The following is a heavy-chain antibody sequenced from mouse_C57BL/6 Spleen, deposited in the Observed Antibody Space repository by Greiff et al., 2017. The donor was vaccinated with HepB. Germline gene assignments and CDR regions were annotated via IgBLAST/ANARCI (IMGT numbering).Heavy chain of an antibody. Sequence: ESGPGLVKPSQSLSLTCSVTGYSITSGYYWNWIRQFPGNKLEWMGYISYDGSNNYNPSLKNRISITRDTSKNQFFLKLNSLTTEDTATYYCAREGGYGSSYWYFDVWGTGTTVTVSS. D-gene: IGHD1-1*01. CDR3: AREGGYGSSYWYFDV. J-gene: IGHJ1*03. CDR1: GYSITSGYY. CDR2: ISYDGSN. V-gene: IGHV3-6*01.